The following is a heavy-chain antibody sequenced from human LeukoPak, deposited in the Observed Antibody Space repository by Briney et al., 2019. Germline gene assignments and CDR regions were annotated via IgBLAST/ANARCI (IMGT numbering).Heavy chain of an antibody. J-gene: IGHJ4*02. CDR1: GYTFTDYY. D-gene: IGHD2-2*03. V-gene: IGHV1-2*02. Sequence: GASVKVSCKASGYTFTDYYMHWVRQAPGQGLEWMGWINPDSGGTNYAQKFQGRVTMTRDKSITTAFMELRGLTFDDTAVYYCARDYGWGSDRWGQGTLVTVSS. CDR3: ARDYGWGSDR. CDR2: INPDSGGT.